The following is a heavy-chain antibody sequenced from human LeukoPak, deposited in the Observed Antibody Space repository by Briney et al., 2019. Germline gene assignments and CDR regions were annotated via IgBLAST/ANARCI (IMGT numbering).Heavy chain of an antibody. CDR1: GFTFSSYG. D-gene: IGHD3-22*01. V-gene: IGHV3-30*18. CDR2: ISYDGSNK. Sequence: GGSLRLSCAASGFTFSSYGMHWVRQAPGKGLEWVAFISYDGSNKYYADSVKGRFTISRDNSKNTLYLQMNSLRAEDTGVYYCAKGLYYYDSSGLFDYWGQGTLVTVSS. J-gene: IGHJ4*02. CDR3: AKGLYYYDSSGLFDY.